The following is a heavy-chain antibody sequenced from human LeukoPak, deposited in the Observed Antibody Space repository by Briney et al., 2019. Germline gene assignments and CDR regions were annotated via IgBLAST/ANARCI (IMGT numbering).Heavy chain of an antibody. CDR1: GGSISSGSYY. D-gene: IGHD3-22*01. J-gene: IGHJ5*02. V-gene: IGHV4-61*02. Sequence: PSETLSLTCTVSGGSISSGSYYWSWIRQPAGKGLEWIGRIYTSGSTNYNPSLKSRVTISVDTSKNQFSLKLSSVTAADTAVYYCARSHYYDIGWFDPWGQGTLVTVSS. CDR3: ARSHYYDIGWFDP. CDR2: IYTSGST.